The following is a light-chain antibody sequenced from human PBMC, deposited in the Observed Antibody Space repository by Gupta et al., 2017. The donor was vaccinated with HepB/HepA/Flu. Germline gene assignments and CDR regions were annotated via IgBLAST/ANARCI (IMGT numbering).Light chain of an antibody. CDR3: HQRCNWLWT. CDR1: QSVSSY. V-gene: IGKV3-11*01. Sequence: EIVLTQSPATLSLSPGERATLSCRASQSVSSYLAWSQQKPGQAPTLLIYDASNSAIRIPVRFSGCGSGTAFTLTIISPEPEAFAVYYCHQRCNWLWTFGQGTKVEIK. J-gene: IGKJ1*01. CDR2: DAS.